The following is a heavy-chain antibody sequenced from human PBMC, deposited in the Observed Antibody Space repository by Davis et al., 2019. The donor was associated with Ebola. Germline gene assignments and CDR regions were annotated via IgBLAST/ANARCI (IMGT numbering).Heavy chain of an antibody. D-gene: IGHD2-2*01. CDR1: GISFRNLW. CDR2: IDEDGSDT. Sequence: PGGSLRLSCVASGISFRNLWMSWVRQAPGKGLEWVALIDEDGSDTFHADSVKGRFTISRDNAKNSLYLQMNTLRGEDTAVYYCTSGASCPHWGQGTLVTVSS. J-gene: IGHJ4*02. CDR3: TSGASCPH. V-gene: IGHV3-7*03.